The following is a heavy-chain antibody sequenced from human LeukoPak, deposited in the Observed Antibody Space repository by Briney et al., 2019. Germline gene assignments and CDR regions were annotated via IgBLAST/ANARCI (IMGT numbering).Heavy chain of an antibody. Sequence: SETLSLTCAVYGGSFSGYYWSWICQPPGKGLEWIGEINHSGSTNYNPSLKSRVTISVDKSKNQFSLKLSSVTAADTAVYYCARGLISSNWGQGTLVTVSS. CDR2: INHSGST. CDR3: ARGLISSN. V-gene: IGHV4-34*01. D-gene: IGHD6-13*01. CDR1: GGSFSGYY. J-gene: IGHJ4*02.